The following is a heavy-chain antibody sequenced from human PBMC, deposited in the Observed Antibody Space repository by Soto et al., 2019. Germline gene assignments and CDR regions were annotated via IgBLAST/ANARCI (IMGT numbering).Heavy chain of an antibody. CDR1: GGSVSSDRHY. D-gene: IGHD3-10*01. CDR2: VYYSGST. CDR3: ARSADGSGTPYFDY. J-gene: IGHJ4*02. Sequence: QVRLQESGPGLVRPSETLSLTCTVSGGSVSSDRHYWSWVRQPPVKGLEWIGYVYYSGSTNYNASLESRVTISVDTSQNQFSLRLTSVTAADTGVYYCARSADGSGTPYFDYWGQGTVVSVSS. V-gene: IGHV4-61*01.